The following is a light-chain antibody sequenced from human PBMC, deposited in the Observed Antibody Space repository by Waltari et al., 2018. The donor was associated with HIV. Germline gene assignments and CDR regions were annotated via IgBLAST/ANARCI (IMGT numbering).Light chain of an antibody. CDR1: QTISNR. CDR2: AAS. CDR3: QQSYGTPPYT. J-gene: IGKJ2*01. Sequence: DIQMTQSPSSLSASLGDRVTITCRASQTISNRLNWYQQEPGKAPKLLIYAASSLPSGVPSRFSGSGSETDFTLTISSLQPEDFATYYCQQSYGTPPYTFGQGTKLEIK. V-gene: IGKV1-39*01.